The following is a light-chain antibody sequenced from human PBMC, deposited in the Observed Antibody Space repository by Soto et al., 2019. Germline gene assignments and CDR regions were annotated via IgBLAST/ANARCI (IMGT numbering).Light chain of an antibody. J-gene: IGKJ4*01. CDR2: GAS. CDR3: QQYDNWPPLN. Sequence: IVLTHSPATLSLSPWERATLSCRASQTVMNNLAWYKQQPGQAPRLLIYGASTRAAGIPARFSGSGFGTEFTLTISSLQSEDFALYYCQQYDNWPPLNFGGGTKVDIK. V-gene: IGKV3-15*01. CDR1: QTVMNN.